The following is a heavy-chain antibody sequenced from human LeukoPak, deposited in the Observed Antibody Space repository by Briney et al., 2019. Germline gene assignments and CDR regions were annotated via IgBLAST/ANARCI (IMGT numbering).Heavy chain of an antibody. D-gene: IGHD6-19*01. J-gene: IGHJ6*03. CDR3: ARGEQWLVVYYYMDV. Sequence: HPGGSLRLSCAASGFTFSSYWMHWVRQAPGKVLVWVSRINSDGSSTSYADSVKGRFTISRDNAKNTLYLQMNSLRAEDTAVYYCARGEQWLVVYYYMDVWGKGTTVTVSS. CDR1: GFTFSSYW. CDR2: INSDGSST. V-gene: IGHV3-74*01.